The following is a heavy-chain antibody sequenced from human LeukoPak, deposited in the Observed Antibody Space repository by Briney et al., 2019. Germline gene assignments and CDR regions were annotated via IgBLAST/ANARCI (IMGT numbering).Heavy chain of an antibody. V-gene: IGHV4-38-2*02. J-gene: IGHJ5*02. CDR3: ANEVDTAMA. CDR2: IYHSGTT. Sequence: SETLSLTCTVSGYSVSSGYYWGWIRQPPGKGLEWIGSIYHSGTTYYNPSLQSRVTISVDTSKNQFSLKLSSVTAADTAVYYCANEVDTAMAWGQGTLVTVSP. CDR1: GYSVSSGYY. D-gene: IGHD5-18*01.